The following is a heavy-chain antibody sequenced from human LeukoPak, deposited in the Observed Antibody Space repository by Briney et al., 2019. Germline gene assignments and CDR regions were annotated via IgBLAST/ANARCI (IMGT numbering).Heavy chain of an antibody. V-gene: IGHV1-2*07. D-gene: IGHD1-26*01. Sequence: ASVKVSCKASGYIFTGYYLHWVRQAPGQGLEWRGWIDPNSGGTKYAHKFQGRVTVTRDTSISTAYMDLSRLGSDDTAMYYCARDLEGPTTILTVLDYWGQGTLVTVSS. CDR3: ARDLEGPTTILTVLDY. CDR1: GYIFTGYY. CDR2: IDPNSGGT. J-gene: IGHJ4*02.